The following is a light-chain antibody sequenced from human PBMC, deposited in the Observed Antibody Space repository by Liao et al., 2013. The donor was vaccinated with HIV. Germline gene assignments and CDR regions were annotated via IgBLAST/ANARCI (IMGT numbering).Light chain of an antibody. CDR1: NIGSKI. Sequence: SYVLTQPPSVSVAPGKTARITCGGNNIGSKIVHWYQQKPGQAPVLVIYNDNNRPSGIPERFSGSNSGNTATLTISGTQALDEADYYCQTWDSNSWVFGGGTKLTVL. CDR3: QTWDSNSWV. V-gene: IGLV3-21*01. J-gene: IGLJ3*02. CDR2: NDN.